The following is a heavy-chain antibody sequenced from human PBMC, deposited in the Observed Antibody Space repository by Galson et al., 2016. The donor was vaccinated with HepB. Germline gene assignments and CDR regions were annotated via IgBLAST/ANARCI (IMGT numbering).Heavy chain of an antibody. CDR2: MNPSSGNT. Sequence: SVKVSCKASRYIFTSYDINWVRQASGQGLECMGWMNPSSGNTGYAQNFQGRVSMTSDASISTAYMELSGLRSEDTAVYYCARTMVRGVPGFDIWGQGTMVAVSS. D-gene: IGHD3-10*01. V-gene: IGHV1-8*01. CDR3: ARTMVRGVPGFDI. J-gene: IGHJ3*02. CDR1: RYIFTSYD.